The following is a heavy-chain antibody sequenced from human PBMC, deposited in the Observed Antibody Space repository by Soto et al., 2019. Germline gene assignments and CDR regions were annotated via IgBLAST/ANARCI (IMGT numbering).Heavy chain of an antibody. V-gene: IGHV4-39*01. CDR1: GGSISSSSYY. CDR3: ARLVSGGVGVVDTFRSYCDH. J-gene: IGHJ4*02. D-gene: IGHD2-15*01. Sequence: ETLSLTCTVSGGSISSSSYYWGWIRQPPGKGLEWIGSIYYSGSTYYNPSLKSRVTISVDTSKNQFSLKLSSVTAADTAVYYCARLVSGGVGVVDTFRSYCDHLSQGTL. CDR2: IYYSGST.